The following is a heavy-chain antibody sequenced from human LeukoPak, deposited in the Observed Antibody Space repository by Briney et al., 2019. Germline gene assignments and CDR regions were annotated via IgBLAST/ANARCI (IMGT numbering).Heavy chain of an antibody. CDR3: SRGLDSRKLGY. CDR1: GASFSSGDQY. D-gene: IGHD3-22*01. J-gene: IGHJ4*02. CDR2: IHPSGRL. V-gene: IGHV4-31*03. Sequence: SETLSLTRTVSGASFSSGDQYWNWIRQSPWKGLEWIGSIHPSGRLYNNPSLESRVTISIDTSKNQFSLNLNSVTAAGTGVYFCSRGLDSRKLGYWGQGTLVTVSS.